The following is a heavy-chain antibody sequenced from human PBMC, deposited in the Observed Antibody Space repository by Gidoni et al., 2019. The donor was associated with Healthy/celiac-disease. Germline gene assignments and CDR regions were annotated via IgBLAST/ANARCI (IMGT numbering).Heavy chain of an antibody. D-gene: IGHD3-9*01. CDR1: GGSFSYYY. J-gene: IGHJ4*02. Sequence: QVQLQQWGAGLLKPSETLSLTCAIYGGSFSYYYWSWIRQPPGKGLEWIGEINHSGSTNYNPSLKSRVTISVDTSKNQFSLKLSSVTAADTAVYYCARRDDILTGYYRVAFDYWGQGTLVTVSS. V-gene: IGHV4-34*01. CDR3: ARRDDILTGYYRVAFDY. CDR2: INHSGST.